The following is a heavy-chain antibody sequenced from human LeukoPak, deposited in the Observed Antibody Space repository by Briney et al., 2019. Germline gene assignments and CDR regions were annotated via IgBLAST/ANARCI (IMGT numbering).Heavy chain of an antibody. CDR2: ISYDGSNK. V-gene: IGHV3-30-3*01. J-gene: IGHJ4*02. CDR1: GFTFSSYA. CDR3: ARDRTVYYYDSSGSGYFDY. D-gene: IGHD3-22*01. Sequence: GRSLRLSCAASGFTFSSYAMHWVRQAPGKGLEWVAVISYDGSNKYYADSVKGRFTISRDNSKNTLYLQMNSLRAEDTAVYYCARDRTVYYYDSSGSGYFDYWGQGTLVTVSS.